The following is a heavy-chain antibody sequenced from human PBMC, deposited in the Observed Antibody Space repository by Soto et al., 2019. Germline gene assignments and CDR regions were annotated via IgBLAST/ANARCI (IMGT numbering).Heavy chain of an antibody. CDR1: GYTFATYD. J-gene: IGHJ5*01. CDR3: AKASPSQSYYGSGSYYPRGWFDC. CDR2: MHPDSGRS. Sequence: QVQLVQSETEVKKPGASVKVSCKASGYTFATYDINWVRQATGQGLEWLGWMHPDSGRSGYAQKFQGRVPLTRDTSIGTAYTELSILRSDAPALDYCAKASPSQSYYGSGSYYPRGWFDCWGQGTLVPVSS. V-gene: IGHV1-8*01. D-gene: IGHD3-10*01.